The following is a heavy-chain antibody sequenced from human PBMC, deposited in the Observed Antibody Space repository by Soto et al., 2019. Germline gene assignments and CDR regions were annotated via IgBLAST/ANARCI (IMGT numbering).Heavy chain of an antibody. Sequence: GASVKVSCKASGYTFTTYGISWVRQAPGQGLEWMGWISAYSGNTNFAQKFRGRLSMTTDTSTSTVYMDLSSLRSDDTAVYYCARDLAAADYWGQGTLVTVSS. CDR1: GYTFTTYG. CDR3: ARDLAAADY. CDR2: ISAYSGNT. D-gene: IGHD6-13*01. V-gene: IGHV1-18*01. J-gene: IGHJ4*02.